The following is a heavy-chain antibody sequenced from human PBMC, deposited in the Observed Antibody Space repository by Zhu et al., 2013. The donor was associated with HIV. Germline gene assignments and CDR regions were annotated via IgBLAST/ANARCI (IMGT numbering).Heavy chain of an antibody. D-gene: IGHD3-22*01. CDR3: AKEADWYYYDSSGPSVLDV. CDR1: GFTFSSYA. CDR2: ISGSGGST. Sequence: EVQLLESGGGLVQPGGSLRLSCAASGFTFSSYAMSWVRQAPGKGLEWVSAISGSGGSTYYADSVKGRFTISRDNSKNTLYLQMNSLRAEDTAVYYCAKEADWYYYDSSGPSVLDVWGQGTTVTVSS. V-gene: IGHV3-23*01. J-gene: IGHJ6*02.